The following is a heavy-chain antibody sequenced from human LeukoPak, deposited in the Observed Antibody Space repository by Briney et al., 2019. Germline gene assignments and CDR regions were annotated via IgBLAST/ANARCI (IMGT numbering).Heavy chain of an antibody. V-gene: IGHV4-34*01. CDR3: ARRRSGDFCPS. CDR2: INHSGST. D-gene: IGHD3-22*01. Sequence: SETLSLTCAVYGGSFTGYYWSWIRQPPGKGLEWIGEINHSGSTNYNPSLKSRVTISLDTSKNQFSLNLSSVTAADTAVYYCARRRSGDFCPSWGQGTLVTVSS. J-gene: IGHJ4*02. CDR1: GGSFTGYY.